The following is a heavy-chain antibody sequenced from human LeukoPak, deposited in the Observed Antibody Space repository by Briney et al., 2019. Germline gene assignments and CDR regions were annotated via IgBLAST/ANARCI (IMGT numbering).Heavy chain of an antibody. CDR3: AKADGDTAMVS. CDR1: GFTFDDYA. Sequence: GGSLRLSCAASGFTFDDYAMHWVRQAPGKGLEWVSGISWNSGSIGYADSVKGRFTISRDNAKNSLYLQMNSLRAEDTALYYCAKADGDTAMVSWGQGTLVTVSS. J-gene: IGHJ4*02. D-gene: IGHD5-18*01. CDR2: ISWNSGSI. V-gene: IGHV3-9*01.